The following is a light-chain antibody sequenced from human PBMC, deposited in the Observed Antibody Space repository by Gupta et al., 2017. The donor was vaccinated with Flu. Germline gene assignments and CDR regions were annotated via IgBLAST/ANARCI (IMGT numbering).Light chain of an antibody. Sequence: QSALTPPPSASGSPGQSGTISCTGTSSYVGGYNYVSWYQQPPGKAPKLMIYEVSQRPSGVPDRSSGSTSGNTAPLTVSGLQAEDEADYYCSSYAGSNNLVFGGGTKLTVL. V-gene: IGLV2-8*01. J-gene: IGLJ3*02. CDR2: EVS. CDR3: SSYAGSNNLV. CDR1: SSYVGGYNY.